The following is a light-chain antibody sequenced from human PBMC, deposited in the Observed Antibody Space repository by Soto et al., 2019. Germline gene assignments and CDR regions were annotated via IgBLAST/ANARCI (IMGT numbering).Light chain of an antibody. CDR3: SSYTSSSTLDYV. Sequence: QSALTQPASVSGSPGQSITISCTGTSSDVGGYNYVSWYQQHPGKAPKLMIYEVSNRPSGVSNRFSGSKSGNTASLTISGLQAEDEADYYCSSYTSSSTLDYVFGTGTRSPS. CDR2: EVS. J-gene: IGLJ1*01. V-gene: IGLV2-14*01. CDR1: SSDVGGYNY.